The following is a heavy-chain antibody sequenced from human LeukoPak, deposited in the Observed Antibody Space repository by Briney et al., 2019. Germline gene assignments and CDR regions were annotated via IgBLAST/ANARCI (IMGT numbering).Heavy chain of an antibody. CDR2: ISSDSVYM. CDR1: GFTFSTYK. V-gene: IGHV3-21*01. J-gene: IGHJ4*02. CDR3: ARWFYGSGSWVLDY. D-gene: IGHD3-10*01. Sequence: GGSLRLSCAASGFTFSTYKMNWVRQAPGKGLEWVSSISSDSVYMYYADSVKGRFTISRDNAKNSLSLQMNSLRAEDTAVYYCARWFYGSGSWVLDYWGQGTLVTVSS.